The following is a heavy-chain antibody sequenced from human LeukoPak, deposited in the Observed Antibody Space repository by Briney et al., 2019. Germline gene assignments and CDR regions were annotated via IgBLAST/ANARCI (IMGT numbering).Heavy chain of an antibody. CDR3: AKRERGSSGWYGPRIMDV. CDR2: ISGSGGST. V-gene: IGHV3-23*01. J-gene: IGHJ6*04. Sequence: PGGSLRLSCAASGFTFSSYAMSWVRQAPGKGLEWVSAISGSGGSTYYADSVKGRFTISRDNSKNTLYLQMNSLRAEDTAVYYCAKRERGSSGWYGPRIMDVWGKGTTVTVSS. D-gene: IGHD6-19*01. CDR1: GFTFSSYA.